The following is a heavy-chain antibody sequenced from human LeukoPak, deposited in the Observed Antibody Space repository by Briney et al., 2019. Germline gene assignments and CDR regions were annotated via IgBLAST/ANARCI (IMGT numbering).Heavy chain of an antibody. Sequence: SETLSLTCTVSDASISSSHWSWIRQSPGTGLEWIGYIYHSGNTNYNPSLKSRLTISVDTSKNQFSLKLSSVTAADTAVYYCARGRRYCSSTSCSGGRWFDPWGQGTLVTVSS. J-gene: IGHJ5*02. V-gene: IGHV4-59*12. D-gene: IGHD2-2*01. CDR1: DASISSSH. CDR2: IYHSGNT. CDR3: ARGRRYCSSTSCSGGRWFDP.